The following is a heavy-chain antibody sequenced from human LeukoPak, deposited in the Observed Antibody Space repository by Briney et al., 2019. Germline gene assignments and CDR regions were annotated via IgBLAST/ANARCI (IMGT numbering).Heavy chain of an antibody. Sequence: GGPLRLSCAASGFTFRNYWMHWVRQAPGKGLVWVSRINPDGATTGYAGSVKGRFTISRDNAKNMVYLQMDSLRAEDTAVYYCVRLLDVDYWGQGTLVTVSS. J-gene: IGHJ4*02. CDR3: VRLLDVDY. CDR1: GFTFRNYW. CDR2: INPDGATT. D-gene: IGHD1-1*01. V-gene: IGHV3-74*01.